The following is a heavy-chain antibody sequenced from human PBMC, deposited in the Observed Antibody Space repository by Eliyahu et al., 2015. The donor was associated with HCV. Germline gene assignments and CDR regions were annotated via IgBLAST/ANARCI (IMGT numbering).Heavy chain of an antibody. Sequence: QVQLVESGGGVVQPGRSXRLSCAASGFTFSDFFMHWVRQAPGKGLEWVAVISHDGSNKYYADSLKGRLTISRDNSKNTLFLQMSSLREEDTGLYYCTRGGCSGGACYLGSNDDYWGQGTLVTVSS. V-gene: IGHV3-30-3*01. CDR1: GFTFSDFF. CDR2: ISHDGSNK. CDR3: TRGGCSGGACYLGSNDDY. D-gene: IGHD2-15*01. J-gene: IGHJ4*02.